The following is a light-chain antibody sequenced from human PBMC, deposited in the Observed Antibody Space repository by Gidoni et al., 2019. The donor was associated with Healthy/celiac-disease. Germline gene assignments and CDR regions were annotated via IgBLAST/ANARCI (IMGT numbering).Light chain of an antibody. CDR2: DAS. Sequence: EIVLTQSPATLSLSPGERATLSCGASQSVSSSYLAWYQQKPGLAPRLLIYDASSRATGIPDRVSGRGSGTDFTLTISRLEPEELAVYYCQQDGSAPWTFGKGTKVEIK. V-gene: IGKV3D-20*01. CDR3: QQDGSAPWT. CDR1: QSVSSSY. J-gene: IGKJ1*01.